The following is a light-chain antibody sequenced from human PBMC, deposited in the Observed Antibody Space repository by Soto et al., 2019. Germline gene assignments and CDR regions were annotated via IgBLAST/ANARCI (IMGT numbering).Light chain of an antibody. CDR2: AAS. J-gene: IGKJ4*01. V-gene: IGKV1-9*01. CDR3: QQLNSYPLT. CDR1: QGISSY. Sequence: IQLTQSPSSLSASVGDRVTIACGGSQGISSYLAWYQQKPGKAPKVLIYAASTLQSGVPSRFSGSGSGTDFTLTISRLQPEDFATYYCQQLNSYPLTFGGGTKV.